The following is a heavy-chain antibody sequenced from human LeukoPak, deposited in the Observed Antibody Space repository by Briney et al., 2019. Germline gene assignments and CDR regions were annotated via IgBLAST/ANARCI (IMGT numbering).Heavy chain of an antibody. Sequence: SQTLSLTCTVSGGSISSGSYYWSWIRQPAGKGLQWIGRIYTSGSTNYNPSLKSRVTISVDTSKNQFSLKLSSVTAADTAVYYCAREHCSSTSCYTNEGFDYWGQGTLVTVSS. D-gene: IGHD2-2*02. CDR1: GGSISSGSYY. V-gene: IGHV4-61*02. CDR3: AREHCSSTSCYTNEGFDY. J-gene: IGHJ4*02. CDR2: IYTSGST.